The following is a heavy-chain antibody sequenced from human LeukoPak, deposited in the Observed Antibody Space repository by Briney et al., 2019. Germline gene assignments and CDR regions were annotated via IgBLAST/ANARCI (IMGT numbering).Heavy chain of an antibody. Sequence: GASVKVSCKASGYTFTSYGISWVRQAPGQGLEWMGWMSAYNGNTDYSQKLQGRVTMTTDTSTSTAYMELRSLRSDDTAVYYCARRVNNIWYPFDYWGQGTLVTVSS. V-gene: IGHV1-18*01. CDR1: GYTFTSYG. J-gene: IGHJ4*02. D-gene: IGHD6-13*01. CDR2: MSAYNGNT. CDR3: ARRVNNIWYPFDY.